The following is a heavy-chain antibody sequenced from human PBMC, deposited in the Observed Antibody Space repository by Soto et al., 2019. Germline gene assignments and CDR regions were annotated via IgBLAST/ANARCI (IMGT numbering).Heavy chain of an antibody. D-gene: IGHD3-22*01. Sequence: TLSLTCAVSGGSLSSSAYSWSWIRQPPGKGLEWIGFIYQSGSTYYNPSLKSRVTMSLDRPKNQFSLKLSSVTAADTAVYYCARELLFYDSDGFSWDDAFDIWGQGTMVTVSS. CDR1: GGSLSSSAYS. V-gene: IGHV4-30-2*01. CDR2: IYQSGST. J-gene: IGHJ3*02. CDR3: ARELLFYDSDGFSWDDAFDI.